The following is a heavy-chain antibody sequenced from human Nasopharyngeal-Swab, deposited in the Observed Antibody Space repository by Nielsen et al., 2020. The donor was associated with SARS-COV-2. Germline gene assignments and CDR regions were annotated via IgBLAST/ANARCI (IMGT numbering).Heavy chain of an antibody. CDR2: MYTSGST. J-gene: IGHJ6*02. Sequence: SETLSLTCTVSGGSISSGSYYWSWIRQPAGKGLEWIGRMYTSGSTTYNPSLKSRVTISVDTSKNQFSLKLSSVTAADTAVYYCARDWAWAVAGYGMDVWGQGTTVTVSS. CDR3: ARDWAWAVAGYGMDV. CDR1: GGSISSGSYY. V-gene: IGHV4-61*02. D-gene: IGHD6-19*01.